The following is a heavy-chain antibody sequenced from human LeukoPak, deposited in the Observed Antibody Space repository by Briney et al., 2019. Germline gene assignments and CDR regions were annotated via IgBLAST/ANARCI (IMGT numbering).Heavy chain of an antibody. CDR1: GFTLGSHD. J-gene: IGHJ4*02. V-gene: IGHV3-13*01. D-gene: IGHD5-12*01. CDR2: VSSGFHA. Sequence: GGSLRLSCTASGFTLGSHDMHWVRQIPGQGLEWVAAVSSGFHAFFADSVQGRFTVSREDARNSLYLQMNSLRAEDTAVYYCARESGYDIDFDYWGQGTLVTVSS. CDR3: ARESGYDIDFDY.